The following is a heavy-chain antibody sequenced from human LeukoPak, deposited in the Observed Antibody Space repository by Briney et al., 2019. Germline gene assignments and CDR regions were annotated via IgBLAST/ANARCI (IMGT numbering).Heavy chain of an antibody. CDR3: ARGIAPAGSPYYFDY. Sequence: ASVKVSCKASGYTFTSYGINWVRQAPGQGLEWMGWISAYNGNTNYAQKLQGRVTMTTDTSTSTAYMELRSLRSDDTAVYYCARGIAPAGSPYYFDYWGQGTLVTVSS. CDR1: GYTFTSYG. CDR2: ISAYNGNT. D-gene: IGHD6-13*01. J-gene: IGHJ4*02. V-gene: IGHV1-18*01.